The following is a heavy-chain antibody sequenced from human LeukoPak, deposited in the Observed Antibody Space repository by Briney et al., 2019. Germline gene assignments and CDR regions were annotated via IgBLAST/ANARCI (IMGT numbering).Heavy chain of an antibody. D-gene: IGHD3-10*02. J-gene: IGHJ4*02. CDR1: GFTFSNAW. V-gene: IGHV3-15*01. CDR2: IKSKTDGGTT. CDR3: TTVPVRVTTGG. Sequence: TSGGSLRLSCAASGFTFSNAWMSWVRQAPGKGLEWVGRIKSKTDGGTTDYAAPVKGRFTISRDDSKNTLYLQMNTLNTEDTAVYSCTTVPVRVTTGGWGQGTLVTVSS.